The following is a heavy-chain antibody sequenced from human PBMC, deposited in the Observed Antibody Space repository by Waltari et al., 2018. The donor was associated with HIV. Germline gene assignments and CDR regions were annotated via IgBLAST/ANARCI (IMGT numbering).Heavy chain of an antibody. D-gene: IGHD3-16*01. CDR2: IYSDGRT. Sequence: RLVESGGASVRPGGALRLSCTAPGFNVGKTSMSVVRQASGKGLEWVSTIYSDGRTVYADAVEGRFSTSRETSKNMVHLLMDSLRTEDSAVYYCVREVFYYEESGRPGWFDPWGQGTLVAVSS. CDR3: VREVFYYEESGRPGWFDP. J-gene: IGHJ5*02. CDR1: GFNVGKTS. V-gene: IGHV3-66*01.